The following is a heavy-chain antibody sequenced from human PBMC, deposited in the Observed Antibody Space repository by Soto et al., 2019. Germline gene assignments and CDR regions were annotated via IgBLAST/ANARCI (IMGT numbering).Heavy chain of an antibody. D-gene: IGHD2-2*01. J-gene: IGHJ6*02. V-gene: IGHV4-4*02. Sequence: QVQLQESGPGLVKPSGTLSLTCAVSGDSISSDNWWSWVRQPPGTGLAWIGEIYHSGSTNYNPSLKSRVTISLDKSKNQFSLKLSSVTAADTAVYYCARDCSGSTSCSYYVMDAWRQGTTVAVSS. CDR3: ARDCSGSTSCSYYVMDA. CDR1: GDSISSDNW. CDR2: IYHSGST.